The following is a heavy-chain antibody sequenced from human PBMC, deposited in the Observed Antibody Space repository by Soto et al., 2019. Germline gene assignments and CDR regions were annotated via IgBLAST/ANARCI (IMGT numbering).Heavy chain of an antibody. Sequence: QVQLVQSGAEVKRPGSSVKVSCKASGDTFNFYSINWVRQAPGVGLEWVGRVNPILSMSNYAQRFQGRVTMTSYKSTSTACMELRSLRSEDTAIYYCASSYGSGYRAFDYWGQGALVTVSS. V-gene: IGHV1-69*02. CDR1: GDTFNFYS. CDR3: ASSYGSGYRAFDY. J-gene: IGHJ4*02. D-gene: IGHD3-10*01. CDR2: VNPILSMS.